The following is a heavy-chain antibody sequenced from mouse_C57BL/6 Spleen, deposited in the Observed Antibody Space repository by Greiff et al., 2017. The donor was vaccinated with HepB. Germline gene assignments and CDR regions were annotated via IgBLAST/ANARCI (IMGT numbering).Heavy chain of an antibody. D-gene: IGHD1-1*01. CDR1: GYTFTSYW. CDR2: IYPGNSDT. CDR3: TRRRITTVVAEGDY. V-gene: IGHV1-5*01. J-gene: IGHJ2*01. Sequence: SGTVLARPGASVKMSCKTSGYTFTSYWMHWVKQRPGQGLEWIGAIYPGNSDTSYNQKFKGKAKLTAVTSASTAYMELSSLTNEDSAVYYCTRRRITTVVAEGDYWGQGTTLTVSS.